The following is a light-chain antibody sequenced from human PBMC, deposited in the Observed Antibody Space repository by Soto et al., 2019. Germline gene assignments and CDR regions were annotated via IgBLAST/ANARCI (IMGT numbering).Light chain of an antibody. CDR3: SSYTTSSTRV. J-gene: IGLJ1*01. V-gene: IGLV2-14*01. CDR2: EVT. Sequence: QSALTQPPSASGSPGQPVTISCTGTSSDVGGYNYVSWYQQYPGKAPKLMIYEVTNRPSGVSNRFSGSKSGNTASLTISGLQAEDEADYYCSSYTTSSTRVFGTGTKLTVL. CDR1: SSDVGGYNY.